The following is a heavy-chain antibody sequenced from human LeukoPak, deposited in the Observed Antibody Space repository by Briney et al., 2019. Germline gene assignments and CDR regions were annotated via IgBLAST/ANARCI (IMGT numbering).Heavy chain of an antibody. CDR3: ATPDYDILTGYPDYYFDY. CDR2: INPNSGGT. CDR1: GYTFTGYY. Sequence: ASVKVSCKASGYTFTGYYMHWVRQAPGQGLEWMGWINPNSGGTNYAQKFQGRVTMTGDTSISTAYMELSRLRSDDTAVYYCATPDYDILTGYPDYYFDYWGQGTLVTVSS. J-gene: IGHJ4*02. V-gene: IGHV1-2*02. D-gene: IGHD3-9*01.